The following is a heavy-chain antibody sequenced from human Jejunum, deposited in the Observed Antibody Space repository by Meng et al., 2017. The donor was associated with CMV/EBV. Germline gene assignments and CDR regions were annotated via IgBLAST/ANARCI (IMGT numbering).Heavy chain of an antibody. J-gene: IGHJ2*01. Sequence: FTFNDYAMHWGRQAPGEGLEWVAVIKYDESNENYADSVKGRFTISRDNAKNTLYLQMNSLRPEDTAVYFCARDRGRGSTWFWFFDLWGRGTPVTVSS. CDR3: ARDRGRGSTWFWFFDL. CDR1: FTFNDYA. V-gene: IGHV3-30*03. D-gene: IGHD3-10*01. CDR2: IKYDESNE.